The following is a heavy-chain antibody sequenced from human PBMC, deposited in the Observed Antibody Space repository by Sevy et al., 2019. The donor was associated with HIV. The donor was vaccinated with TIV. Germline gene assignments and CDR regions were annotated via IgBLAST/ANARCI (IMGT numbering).Heavy chain of an antibody. J-gene: IGHJ6*03. CDR2: IRSKANSYAT. V-gene: IGHV3-73*01. Sequence: GGSLRLSCAASGFTFSGSAMHWVRQASGKGLEWVGRIRSKANSYATAYAASVKGRFTISRDDSKNTAYLQMNSLKTEDTAVYYCTGSRGIVVVPAADHYYYYYMDVWGKGTTVTVSS. D-gene: IGHD2-2*01. CDR1: GFTFSGSA. CDR3: TGSRGIVVVPAADHYYYYYMDV.